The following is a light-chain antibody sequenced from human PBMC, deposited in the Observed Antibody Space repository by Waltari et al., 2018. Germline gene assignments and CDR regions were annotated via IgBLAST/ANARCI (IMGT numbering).Light chain of an antibody. V-gene: IGKV1-33*01. J-gene: IGKJ4*01. CDR2: DAS. CDR1: EDIRTN. CDR3: QQHDNLPSFT. Sequence: DLQMTQSPSSLSASVGDRVTITCQASEDIRTNLNWYQQKPGKAPKLLIYDASKLETGVPSRFSGSGSGTDFTLTISSLQPEDLATYYCQQHDNLPSFTFGGGT.